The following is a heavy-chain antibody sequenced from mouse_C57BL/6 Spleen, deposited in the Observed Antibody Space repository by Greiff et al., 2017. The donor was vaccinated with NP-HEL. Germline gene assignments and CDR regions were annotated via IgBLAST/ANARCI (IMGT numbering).Heavy chain of an antibody. CDR3: TSSITTVVAPFAY. V-gene: IGHV2-2*01. J-gene: IGHJ3*01. D-gene: IGHD1-1*01. CDR2: IWSGGST. Sequence: VKLVESGPGLVQPSQSLSITCTVSGFSLTSYGVHWVRQSPGKGLEWLGVIWSGGSTDYNAAFISRLSISKDNSKSQVFFKMNRLQADDTAIYYCTSSITTVVAPFAYWGQGTLVTVSA. CDR1: GFSLTSYG.